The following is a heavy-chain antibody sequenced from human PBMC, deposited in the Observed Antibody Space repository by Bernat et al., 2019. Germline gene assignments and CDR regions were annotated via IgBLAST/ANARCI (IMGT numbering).Heavy chain of an antibody. CDR2: ISGSGSTI. CDR3: ARETANCGGDCHDY. CDR1: GFTFSNYE. J-gene: IGHJ4*02. Sequence: EVQLVESGGGLVQPGGSLRLSCAASGFTFSNYEMNWVRQAPGKGLEWVSYISGSGSTIYYSEPVKGRFTISRDNAKNSLYLQMNSLRGEDTAVYYCARETANCGGDCHDYWGQGTLVTVSS. V-gene: IGHV3-48*03. D-gene: IGHD2-21*02.